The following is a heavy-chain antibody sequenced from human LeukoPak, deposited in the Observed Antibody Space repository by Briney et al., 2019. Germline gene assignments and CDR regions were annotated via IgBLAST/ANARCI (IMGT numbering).Heavy chain of an antibody. CDR3: ARVVFYYDSSGSLGAYYFDY. V-gene: IGHV4-39*07. CDR1: GGSISSSNYY. D-gene: IGHD3-22*01. Sequence: PSETLSLTCTVSGGSISSSNYYWGWIRQPPGKGLEWIGSIYYRGSTYYNPSLKSRVTISVDTSKNQFSLKLSSVTAADTAVYYCARVVFYYDSSGSLGAYYFDYWGQGTLVTVSS. CDR2: IYYRGST. J-gene: IGHJ4*02.